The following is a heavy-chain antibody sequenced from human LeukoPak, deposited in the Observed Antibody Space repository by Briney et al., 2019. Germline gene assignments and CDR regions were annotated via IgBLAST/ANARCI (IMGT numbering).Heavy chain of an antibody. CDR3: AKQARRAYYYGSGTYAGSHYFDF. J-gene: IGHJ4*02. CDR1: GFTFSSYA. D-gene: IGHD3-10*01. CDR2: ISYDGSNK. V-gene: IGHV3-30*18. Sequence: PGGSLRLSCAASGFTFSSYAMHWVRQAPGKGLEWVALISYDGSNKYYADSVKGRFTISRDNSKNTLYLQVNSLRAEDTAVYYCAKQARRAYYYGSGTYAGSHYFDFWGQGTLVTVSS.